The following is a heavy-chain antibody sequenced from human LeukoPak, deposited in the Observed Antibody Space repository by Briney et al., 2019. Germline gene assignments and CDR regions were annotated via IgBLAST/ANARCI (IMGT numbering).Heavy chain of an antibody. V-gene: IGHV1-2*06. Sequence: GASVKVSCKASGYTFSDYNIHWVRQAPGQGLEWAGRIISNSGGTNYAQNFQDRVTMTRDTSISTAFMELRRLRSDDTAVYYCARGHNYGYEYWGQGTLVTVSS. D-gene: IGHD5-18*01. J-gene: IGHJ4*02. CDR2: IISNSGGT. CDR3: ARGHNYGYEY. CDR1: GYTFSDYN.